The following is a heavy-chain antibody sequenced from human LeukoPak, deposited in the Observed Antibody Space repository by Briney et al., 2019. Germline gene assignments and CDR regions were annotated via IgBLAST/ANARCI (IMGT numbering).Heavy chain of an antibody. CDR3: ARRLGRKFGERFYYYHYMDV. Sequence: SETLSLTCTVSGDSISRSSDYWGWIHQPPGKGPEWIGSVYYIGSTYYNPSLKSRVTISVDTSKNQFSLKLSSVTAADTAVYYCARRLGRKFGERFYYYHYMDVWGKGTTVTISS. CDR1: GDSISRSSDY. D-gene: IGHD3-10*01. CDR2: VYYIGST. J-gene: IGHJ6*03. V-gene: IGHV4-39*07.